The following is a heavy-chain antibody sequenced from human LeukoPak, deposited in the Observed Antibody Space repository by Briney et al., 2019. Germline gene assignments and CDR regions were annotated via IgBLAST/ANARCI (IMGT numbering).Heavy chain of an antibody. V-gene: IGHV4-59*08. Sequence: PSETLSLTCTVSGGSISSINSNYCSWIRQPPGKGLEWIGYIYNSGSTNYNPSLKSRVTISVDTSKNQFSLKLSSVTAADTAAYYCARQAGGNSGPFDYWGQGTVVTVSS. CDR1: GGSISSINSNY. J-gene: IGHJ4*02. CDR2: IYNSGST. CDR3: ARQAGGNSGPFDY. D-gene: IGHD4-23*01.